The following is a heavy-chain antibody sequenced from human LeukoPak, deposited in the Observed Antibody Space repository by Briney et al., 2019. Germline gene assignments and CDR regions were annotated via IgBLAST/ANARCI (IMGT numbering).Heavy chain of an antibody. CDR2: ISAYNGNT. J-gene: IGHJ5*02. Sequence: ASVKLSCKASGYPFTNYGFHWVRQAPGQGLECMGWISAYNGNTNYARNFQDRVTLTTDKPTSTTSMELRRLRPGDTAVYYCARGGGFLRVLTWFDPWGQGSLVTVSS. D-gene: IGHD4/OR15-4a*01. CDR3: ARGGGFLRVLTWFDP. V-gene: IGHV1-18*01. CDR1: GYPFTNYG.